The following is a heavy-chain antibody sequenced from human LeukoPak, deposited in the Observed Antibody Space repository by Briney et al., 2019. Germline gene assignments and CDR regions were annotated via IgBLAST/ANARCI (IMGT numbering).Heavy chain of an antibody. J-gene: IGHJ5*02. Sequence: HPGGSLRLSCAVSGFRVSDYYMSWVRQAPGKGLEWVGLIHDSGEAFYADFARGRFAISRDESENTLYLQMNSLRVEDTAVSFCARDRAANQDWVEFDPWGQGTPVIVSS. CDR1: GFRVSDYY. CDR2: IHDSGEA. D-gene: IGHD3/OR15-3a*01. V-gene: IGHV3-66*03. CDR3: ARDRAANQDWVEFDP.